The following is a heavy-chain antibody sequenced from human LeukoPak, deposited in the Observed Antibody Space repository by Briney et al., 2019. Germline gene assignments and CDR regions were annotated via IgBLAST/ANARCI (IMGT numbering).Heavy chain of an antibody. CDR1: GFTFSSYA. D-gene: IGHD3-22*01. V-gene: IGHV3-30*14. J-gene: IGHJ4*02. Sequence: PGGSLRLSCAASGFTFSSYAMHWVRQAPGKGLEWVAVISYDGSNKYYADSVKGRFTISRDNSKNTLYLQMNSLRAEDTAVYYCARQAPYSSGYPLYFDYWGQGTLVTVSS. CDR3: ARQAPYSSGYPLYFDY. CDR2: ISYDGSNK.